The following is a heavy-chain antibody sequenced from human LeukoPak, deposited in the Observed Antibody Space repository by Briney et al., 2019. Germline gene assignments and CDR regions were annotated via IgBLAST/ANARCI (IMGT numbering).Heavy chain of an antibody. D-gene: IGHD3-22*01. Sequence: GGSLRLSCSAPGFTFSSCAMHWVRQAPGKGLEYVSAISPDGGNTYYADSVKGRFSISRDNSKNTLYLQMNSLRAEDTAVYYCAKEYYYYDSSGYYYYFDYWGQGTLVTVSS. CDR3: AKEYYYYDSSGYYYYFDY. V-gene: IGHV3-64*04. CDR2: ISPDGGNT. J-gene: IGHJ4*02. CDR1: GFTFSSCA.